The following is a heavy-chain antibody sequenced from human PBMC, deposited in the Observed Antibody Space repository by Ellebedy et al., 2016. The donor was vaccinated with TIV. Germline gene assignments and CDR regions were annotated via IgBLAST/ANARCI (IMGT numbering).Heavy chain of an antibody. J-gene: IGHJ4*02. D-gene: IGHD3-10*01. CDR1: GGSISSSSYY. CDR3: ARDPLWFGELYFDY. Sequence: GSLRLXXTVSGGSISSSSYYWGWIRQPPGKGLEWIGSIYYSGSTNYNPSLKSRVTISVDTSKNQFSLKLSSVTAADTAVYYCARDPLWFGELYFDYWGQGTLVTVSS. CDR2: IYYSGST. V-gene: IGHV4-39*07.